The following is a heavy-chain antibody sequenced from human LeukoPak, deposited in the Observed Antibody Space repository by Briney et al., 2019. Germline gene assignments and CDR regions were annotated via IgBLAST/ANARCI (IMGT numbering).Heavy chain of an antibody. CDR3: ARAASTRRGFLEWSLRAFDI. CDR2: ISSSSSYI. J-gene: IGHJ3*02. CDR1: GFTFSSYS. V-gene: IGHV3-21*01. Sequence: GGSLRLSCAASGFTFSSYSMKWVRQAPGKGLEWVSSISSSSSYIYYADSVKGRFTISRDNAKNSLYLQMNSLRAEDTAVYYCARAASTRRGFLEWSLRAFDIWGQGTMVTVSS. D-gene: IGHD3-3*01.